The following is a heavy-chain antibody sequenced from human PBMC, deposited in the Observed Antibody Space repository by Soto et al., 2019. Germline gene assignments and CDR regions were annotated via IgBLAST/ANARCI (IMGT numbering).Heavy chain of an antibody. Sequence: ESLKISCKGSGYSFISHWIGWVRQMPGKGLEWMGIIYPGDSDTRYSPSFEGQVTITADKTTTTACLQWSSLKASDTAMYYCTRSLPTPDFWGQGTLVTVSS. CDR2: IYPGDSDT. CDR3: TRSLPTPDF. V-gene: IGHV5-51*01. J-gene: IGHJ4*02. CDR1: GYSFISHW.